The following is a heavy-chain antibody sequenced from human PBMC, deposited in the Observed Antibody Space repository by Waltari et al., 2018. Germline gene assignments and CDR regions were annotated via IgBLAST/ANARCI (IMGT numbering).Heavy chain of an antibody. CDR2: ISRDGTAT. D-gene: IGHD3-10*01. Sequence: EVQLLESGETLLQPGGSLRLSCTASGFSFSNYGLTWVRQAPGKGVGGGSAISRDGTATFDGGAVRGRSTISRDNSKNTVYLEINSLRVDDTAKYYCARWSVSGSYYDSWGQGILVAVSS. J-gene: IGHJ4*02. CDR1: GFSFSNYG. V-gene: IGHV3-23*01. CDR3: ARWSVSGSYYDS.